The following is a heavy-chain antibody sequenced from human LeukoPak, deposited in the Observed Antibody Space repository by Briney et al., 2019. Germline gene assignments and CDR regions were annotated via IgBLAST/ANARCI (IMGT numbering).Heavy chain of an antibody. CDR1: GFRFSDYG. Sequence: GVSRRLSCSASGFRFSDYGLHWVRQAPGKGLEWVALISYDGTNKYYADSVKGRFTISRDNSKNTLFLQMNSLRAEDTAVYYCAKSPGIGTYGDRSTAVDYWGQGTLVTVSS. CDR3: AKSPGIGTYGDRSTAVDY. J-gene: IGHJ4*02. D-gene: IGHD4-17*01. V-gene: IGHV3-30*18. CDR2: ISYDGTNK.